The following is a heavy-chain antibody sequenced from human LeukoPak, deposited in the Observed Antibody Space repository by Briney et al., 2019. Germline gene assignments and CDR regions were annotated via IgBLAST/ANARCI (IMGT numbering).Heavy chain of an antibody. CDR2: INTDESRT. V-gene: IGHV3-74*01. J-gene: IGHJ3*02. CDR3: ARVVAAAGHSI. D-gene: IGHD6-13*01. CDR1: GFTFTNYG. Sequence: PGGSLRLSCAASGFTFTNYGMHWVRQVPGKGLVWVSRINTDESRTNYADSVEGRFTISRDNAKNTLYLQMNSLRADDTAVYYCARVVAAAGHSIWGQGTMVTVSS.